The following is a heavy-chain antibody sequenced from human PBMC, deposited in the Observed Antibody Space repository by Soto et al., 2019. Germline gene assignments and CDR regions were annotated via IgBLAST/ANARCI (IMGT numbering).Heavy chain of an antibody. J-gene: IGHJ6*02. CDR2: IYYAGST. D-gene: IGHD3-10*01. V-gene: IGHV4-59*01. Sequence: SETRCLTCTVSGGSMIRYYWSWIRQPPGRGLEWIGFIYYAGSTKYNPSLNSRVTISVDTSKNQFSLTVTSVTAADTAVYYCARQDYYCSGGGMDVWGQGTTVTVSS. CDR1: GGSMIRYY. CDR3: ARQDYYCSGGGMDV.